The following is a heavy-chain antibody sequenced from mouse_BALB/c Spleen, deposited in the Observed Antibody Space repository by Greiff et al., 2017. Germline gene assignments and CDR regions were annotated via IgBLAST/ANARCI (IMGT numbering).Heavy chain of an antibody. J-gene: IGHJ4*01. V-gene: IGHV2-2*02. CDR3: ARPSSYDGNYYYAMDY. CDR1: GFSLTSYG. CDR2: IWSGGST. D-gene: IGHD2-10*01. Sequence: VQLKESGPGLVQPSQSLSITCTVSGFSLTSYGVHWVRQSPGKGLEWLGVIWSGGSTDYNAAFISRLSISKDNSKSQVFFKMNSLQANDTAIDYGARPSSYDGNYYYAMDYWGQGTSVTVSS.